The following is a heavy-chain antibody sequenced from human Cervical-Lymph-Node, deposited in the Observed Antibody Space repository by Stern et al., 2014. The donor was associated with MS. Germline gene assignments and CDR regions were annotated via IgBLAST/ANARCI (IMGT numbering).Heavy chain of an antibody. J-gene: IGHJ5*01. V-gene: IGHV3-23*04. CDR3: AKDDYYYDSGGYLGWFDS. CDR1: GFTFSTSA. D-gene: IGHD3-22*01. CDR2: IGGGGAST. Sequence: VQLVESVGGLVQPGGSLRLSCAASGFTFSTSAMSWVRQAPGKGLEWVSVIGGGGASTYYADSVKGRFPISRDNSKNTLYLQMNSLRAEDTAVYYCAKDDYYYDSGGYLGWFDSWGQGTLVTVSS.